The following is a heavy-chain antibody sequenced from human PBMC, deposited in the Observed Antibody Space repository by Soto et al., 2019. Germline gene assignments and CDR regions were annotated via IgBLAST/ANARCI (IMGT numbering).Heavy chain of an antibody. Sequence: TLFFSGVLPCGSVTSYHRSRIRQFPGKGLEWIAYTAYTGNTNYNPSLKSRVTISIDTNKNQLSIKLTSMTAADTAVYYCARESEGLTSNFDYWGQGTLVTVSS. CDR3: ARESEGLTSNFDY. CDR1: CGSVTSYH. V-gene: IGHV4-59*02. J-gene: IGHJ4*02. CDR2: TAYTGNT.